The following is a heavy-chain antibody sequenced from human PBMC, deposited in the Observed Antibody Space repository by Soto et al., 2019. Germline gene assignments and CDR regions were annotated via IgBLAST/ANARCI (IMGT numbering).Heavy chain of an antibody. Sequence: PGGSLRLSCAASGFTFSTYWMSWFRQAPGKGLEWVANIKQDGSEKHYVDSVKGRFTISRDNAKNSLYLQLNSLRAEDTAVYYCVIDTSPRRFDYWGQGTLVTVSS. CDR3: VIDTSPRRFDY. D-gene: IGHD2-2*01. V-gene: IGHV3-7*01. CDR1: GFTFSTYW. J-gene: IGHJ4*02. CDR2: IKQDGSEK.